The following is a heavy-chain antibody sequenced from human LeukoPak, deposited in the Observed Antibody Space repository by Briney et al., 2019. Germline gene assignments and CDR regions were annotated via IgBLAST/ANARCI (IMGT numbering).Heavy chain of an antibody. V-gene: IGHV4-59*01. CDR1: GGPIRSYY. CDR3: ARIPVPTVTTIYYYMDV. Sequence: SETLSLTCTVSGGPIRSYYWSWIRQSPGKGLEWIGYIYYSGSTNYNPSLKSRVTISVDTSKNQFSLKLISVTAADTAVYYCARIPVPTVTTIYYYMDVWGKGTTVTVSS. D-gene: IGHD4-11*01. CDR2: IYYSGST. J-gene: IGHJ6*03.